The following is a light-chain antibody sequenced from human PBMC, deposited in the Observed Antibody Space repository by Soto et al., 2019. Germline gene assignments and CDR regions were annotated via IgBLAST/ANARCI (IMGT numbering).Light chain of an antibody. CDR1: QSVSNY. CDR3: QQRSNWWT. Sequence: IVLTQSPDTLSLSPGERATLSCRASQSVSNYLAWYQQKPGQAPRLLIYDASNRATGVPARFSGSGSGTDFTLTISSLEPEDFAVYYCQQRSNWWTVGQGTRREIK. V-gene: IGKV3-11*01. CDR2: DAS. J-gene: IGKJ5*01.